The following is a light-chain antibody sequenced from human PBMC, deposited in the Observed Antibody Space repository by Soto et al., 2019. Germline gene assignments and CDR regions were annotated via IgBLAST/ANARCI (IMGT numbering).Light chain of an antibody. CDR1: SSNIGSNY. CDR2: DNY. V-gene: IGLV1-51*01. Sequence: QSVLTQPPSVSAAPGQRVTISCSGSSSNIGSNYVSWYQQLPGTAPKLLIYDNYKRPSGIPDRFSGSTSGTSATLAIAGLQTGDEADYYCDSWDNSLSGHVVFGGGTKLTVL. CDR3: DSWDNSLSGHVV. J-gene: IGLJ2*01.